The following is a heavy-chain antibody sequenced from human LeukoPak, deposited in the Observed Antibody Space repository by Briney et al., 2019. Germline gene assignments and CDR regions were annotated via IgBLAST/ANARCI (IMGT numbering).Heavy chain of an antibody. J-gene: IGHJ6*02. CDR2: IYHSGNT. Sequence: PSETLSLTCTVSGGSISSYYWSWIRQPPGKGLEWIGYIYHSGNTYYNPSLKSRVTISIHNSKNQFSLKVDSVTAADTAVYYCARDRNYYDSSGPPYYYSALDVWGQGTTVTVSS. V-gene: IGHV4-59*01. D-gene: IGHD3-22*01. CDR3: ARDRNYYDSSGPPYYYSALDV. CDR1: GGSISSYY.